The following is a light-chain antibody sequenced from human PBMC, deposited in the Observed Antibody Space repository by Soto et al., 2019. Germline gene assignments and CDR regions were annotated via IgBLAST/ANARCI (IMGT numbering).Light chain of an antibody. CDR1: QSIGSW. J-gene: IGKJ1*01. CDR2: KAS. Sequence: DIQMTQSPSTQSASVGDRVTITCRASQSIGSWLAWYQQKPGKAPKLQIYKASSLESGVPSRFSGSGSGTEFTLTISSLQPDDFASYYCQQYGSYSPWTFGQGTKVEIK. V-gene: IGKV1-5*03. CDR3: QQYGSYSPWT.